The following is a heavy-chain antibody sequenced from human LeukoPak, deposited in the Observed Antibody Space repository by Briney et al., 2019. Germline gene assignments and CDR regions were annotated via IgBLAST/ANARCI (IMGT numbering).Heavy chain of an antibody. CDR3: ARGRRYYYDSSGSDNDY. CDR1: GGSISSSIYH. CDR2: INHSGST. V-gene: IGHV4-39*07. D-gene: IGHD3-22*01. J-gene: IGHJ4*02. Sequence: SETLSLTCTVSGGSISSSIYHWGWIRQPPGKGLEWIGEINHSGSTNYNPSLKSRVTISVDTSKNQFSLKLSSVTAADTAVYYCARGRRYYYDSSGSDNDYWGQGTLVTVSS.